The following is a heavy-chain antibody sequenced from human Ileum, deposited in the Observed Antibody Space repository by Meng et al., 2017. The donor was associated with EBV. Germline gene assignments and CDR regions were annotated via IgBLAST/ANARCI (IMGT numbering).Heavy chain of an antibody. CDR2: MNSNSGNT. CDR1: GYTFINHD. Sequence: QVQLVQSGSELKKPGASVKVSCKASGYTFINHDIDWFRQAPGQGLEWMGWMNSNSGNTGYGQKFQDRVTMTRNTSISTAYMELSSLTSEDTALYYCARGSGAGGRDWFDPWGQGTLVTVSS. D-gene: IGHD3-16*01. CDR3: ARGSGAGGRDWFDP. J-gene: IGHJ5*02. V-gene: IGHV1-8*02.